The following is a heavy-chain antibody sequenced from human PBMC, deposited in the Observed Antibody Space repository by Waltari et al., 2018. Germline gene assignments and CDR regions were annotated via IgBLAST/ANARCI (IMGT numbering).Heavy chain of an antibody. V-gene: IGHV3-74*01. CDR3: ARAGDTSAWSSNWFDP. CDR2: SNRYGSST. CDR1: GFTFISYW. J-gene: IGHJ5*02. Sequence: EVKLVESGGNLVQPGGSLRLSCAASGFTFISYWMHWIRQAPGKGPVWVARSNRYGSSTSYADSVKGRFTISRDNSENTLYLQMSSLRADDTAVYYCARAGDTSAWSSNWFDPWGLGTLVTVSS. D-gene: IGHD3-3*01.